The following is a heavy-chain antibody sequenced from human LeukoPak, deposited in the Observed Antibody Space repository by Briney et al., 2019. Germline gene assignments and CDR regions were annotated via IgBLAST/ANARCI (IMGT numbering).Heavy chain of an antibody. CDR1: GFTVSNNY. CDR3: ATYSRAFDI. J-gene: IGHJ3*02. CDR2: IHNDGAT. D-gene: IGHD2-15*01. V-gene: IGHV3-66*01. Sequence: GGSLRLSCGASGFTVSNNYMTWVRQAPGKGLEWVSNIHNDGATYYADSVKGRFTVSRDNSKNTLYLQMHSLRAEDTAVYYCATYSRAFDIWGQGTMVTVSS.